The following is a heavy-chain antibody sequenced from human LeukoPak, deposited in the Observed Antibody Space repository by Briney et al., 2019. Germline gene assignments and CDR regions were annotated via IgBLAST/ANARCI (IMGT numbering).Heavy chain of an antibody. CDR1: GYTFTSYG. V-gene: IGHV1-18*01. D-gene: IGHD3-22*01. J-gene: IGHJ4*02. Sequence: ASAKVSCKASGYTFTSYGISWVRQAPGQGLEWMGWISAYNGNTNYAQKLQGRVTMTTDTSTSTAYMELRSLRSDDTAVYYCARGNRITMIVVVTPGFDYWGQGTLVTVSS. CDR3: ARGNRITMIVVVTPGFDY. CDR2: ISAYNGNT.